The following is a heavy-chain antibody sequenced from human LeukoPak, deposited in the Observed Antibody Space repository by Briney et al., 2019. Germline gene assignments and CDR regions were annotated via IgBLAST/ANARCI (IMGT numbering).Heavy chain of an antibody. D-gene: IGHD3-3*01. V-gene: IGHV1-18*01. CDR2: ISAYNGNT. J-gene: IGHJ4*02. CDR1: GYTFTSYG. Sequence: ASVKVSCKASGYTFTSYGISWVRQAPGQGLEWMGWISAYNGNTNYAQKLQGRVTMTTDTSMSTAYMELRSLRSDDTAVYYCARGSPYDFWSGYRRYYFDYWGQGTLVTVSS. CDR3: ARGSPYDFWSGYRRYYFDY.